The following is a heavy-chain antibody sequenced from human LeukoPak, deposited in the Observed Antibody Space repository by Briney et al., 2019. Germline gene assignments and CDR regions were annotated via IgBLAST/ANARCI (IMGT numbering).Heavy chain of an antibody. CDR1: GFTFSSYG. D-gene: IGHD2-2*02. Sequence: GGSLRLSCAASGFTFSSYGMHWVRQAPGKGLEGVAFIRYDGSNKYYADSVKVRFTISRDNSKNTLYLQMNSLRAEDTAVYYCAKDKIGYCSSTSCYTKSGFDYWGQGTLVTVSS. CDR2: IRYDGSNK. V-gene: IGHV3-30*02. J-gene: IGHJ4*02. CDR3: AKDKIGYCSSTSCYTKSGFDY.